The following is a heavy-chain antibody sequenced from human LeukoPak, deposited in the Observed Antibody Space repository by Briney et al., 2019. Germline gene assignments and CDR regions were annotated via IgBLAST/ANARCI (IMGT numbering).Heavy chain of an antibody. CDR1: GFTLSTYW. J-gene: IGHJ4*02. D-gene: IGHD3-16*01. CDR2: IKQDGSEK. CDR3: ARSRGLDY. Sequence: PGGSLRLSCAASGFTLSTYWMTWARQAPGKGLEWVANIKQDGSEKYYVDSVKGRFTISRDNAKNSLYLQMNSLRGEDTGVYYCARSRGLDYWGQGTLVSVSA. V-gene: IGHV3-7*04.